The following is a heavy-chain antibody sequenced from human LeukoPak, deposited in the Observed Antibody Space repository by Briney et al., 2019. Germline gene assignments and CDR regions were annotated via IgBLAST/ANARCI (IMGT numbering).Heavy chain of an antibody. V-gene: IGHV3-48*03. CDR1: GFTFSSYE. CDR3: ARRSHYYDSSGYLDL. CDR2: ISNSGSTI. Sequence: PGGSLRLSCAASGFTFSSYEMNWVRQAPGKGLEWVSYISNSGSTIYYADSVKGRFTISRDNAKNSLYLQMNSLRAEDTAVYYCARRSHYYDSSGYLDLWGQGTLVTVSS. J-gene: IGHJ4*02. D-gene: IGHD3-22*01.